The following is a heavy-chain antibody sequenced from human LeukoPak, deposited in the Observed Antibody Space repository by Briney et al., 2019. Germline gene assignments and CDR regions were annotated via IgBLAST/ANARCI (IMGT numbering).Heavy chain of an antibody. CDR1: GFTFRSYA. Sequence: GGSLRLSCAASGFTFRSYAMTWVRQAPGKGLEWVSAITSSGNTTYYADSVKGRFTISRDNSRDTLYLQMNSLRGEDTAVYYCAGGLLGPIAVAGTGAFDIWGQGTMVTVSS. CDR3: AGGLLGPIAVAGTGAFDI. CDR2: ITSSGNTT. D-gene: IGHD6-19*01. J-gene: IGHJ3*02. V-gene: IGHV3-23*01.